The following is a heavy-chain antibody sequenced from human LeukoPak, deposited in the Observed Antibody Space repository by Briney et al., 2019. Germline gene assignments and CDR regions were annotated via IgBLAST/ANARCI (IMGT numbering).Heavy chain of an antibody. Sequence: GGSLRLSCAASGFAVSSNYMSWVRQPPGKGLEWLSLINSSGNTFYADSVKGRFTISRDYLKNTLFLQMNSLRAEDTALYYCARDPVVASPGPFYYHYMDVWGKGTTVIVSS. J-gene: IGHJ6*03. CDR2: INSSGNT. CDR3: ARDPVVASPGPFYYHYMDV. CDR1: GFAVSSNY. V-gene: IGHV3-53*01. D-gene: IGHD6-13*01.